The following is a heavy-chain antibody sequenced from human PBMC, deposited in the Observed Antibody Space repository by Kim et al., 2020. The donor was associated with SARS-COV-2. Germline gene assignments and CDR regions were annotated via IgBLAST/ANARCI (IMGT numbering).Heavy chain of an antibody. CDR2: IGSAGDS. CDR3: ARGVRGYSSSWYIFDS. CDR1: GFTFSLHH. J-gene: IGHJ5*01. V-gene: IGHV3-13*01. D-gene: IGHD6-13*01. Sequence: GGSLRLSCEASGFTFSLHHMHWVRQIAGRGLEWIAAIGSAGDSFYPGSVKGRFTISRENAGNSIHLQMNNLRAGDTAVYFCARGVRGYSSSWYIFDSWGRGTQVTVSS.